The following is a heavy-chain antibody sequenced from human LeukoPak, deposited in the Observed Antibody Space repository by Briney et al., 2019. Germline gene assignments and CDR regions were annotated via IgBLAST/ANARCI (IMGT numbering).Heavy chain of an antibody. CDR3: AGFGESSLAFDI. J-gene: IGHJ3*02. CDR1: GFTFSSYG. D-gene: IGHD3-10*01. CDR2: ISYDGSNK. V-gene: IGHV3-30*03. Sequence: GGSLRPSCAASGFTFSSYGMHWVRQAPGEGLEWVAVISYDGSNKYYADSVKGRFTISRDNSKNTLYLQMNSLRAEDRAVYYCAGFGESSLAFDIWGQGTMVTVSS.